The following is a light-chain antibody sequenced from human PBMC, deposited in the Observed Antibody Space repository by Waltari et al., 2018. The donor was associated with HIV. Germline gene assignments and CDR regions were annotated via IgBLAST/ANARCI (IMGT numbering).Light chain of an antibody. V-gene: IGKV1-8*01. Sequence: AVRLTQSPSTFSASTGDNITITCRASQGISSYLAWYQQKPGTAPKLLIYAASILQSGVPSRFSASGSGTNFTLTINCLQSEDLATYYCQQYYNFPRTFGQGTKVEL. CDR1: QGISSY. J-gene: IGKJ1*01. CDR2: AAS. CDR3: QQYYNFPRT.